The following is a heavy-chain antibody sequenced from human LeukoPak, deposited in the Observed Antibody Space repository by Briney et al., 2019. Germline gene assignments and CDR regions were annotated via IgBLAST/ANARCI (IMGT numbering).Heavy chain of an antibody. CDR1: GFTFSSYS. CDR2: ISGSGGST. CDR3: AKDTGVAVAGNFDY. J-gene: IGHJ4*02. Sequence: GGSLRLSCAASGFTFSSYSMNWVRQAPGKGLEWVSAISGSGGSTYYADSVKGRFTISRDNSKNTLYLQMNSLRAEDTAVYYCAKDTGVAVAGNFDYWGQGTLVTVSS. V-gene: IGHV3-23*01. D-gene: IGHD6-19*01.